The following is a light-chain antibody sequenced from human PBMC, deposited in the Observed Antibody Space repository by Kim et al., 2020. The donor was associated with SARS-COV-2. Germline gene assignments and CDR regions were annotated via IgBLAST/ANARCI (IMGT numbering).Light chain of an antibody. CDR1: NLGSKS. CDR3: QVWDSSSVHRV. V-gene: IGLV3-21*04. CDR2: YDS. Sequence: PGKTARNTGGGNNLGSKSLHWVQQKPGQAPVLVIYYDSDRPSGIPERFSGSNSGNTATLTISRVEAGDEADYYCQVWDSSSVHRVFGGGTQLTVL. J-gene: IGLJ3*02.